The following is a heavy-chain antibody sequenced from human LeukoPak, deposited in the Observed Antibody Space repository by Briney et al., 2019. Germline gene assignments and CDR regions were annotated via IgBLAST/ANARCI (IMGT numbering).Heavy chain of an antibody. Sequence: SVKVSCKASGGTFSSYAISWVRQAPGQGLERMGGIIPIFGTANYAQKFQGRVTITADEPTSTAYMELSSLRSEDTAVYYCARTDYGDHFGFFDYWGQGTLVTVSS. D-gene: IGHD4-17*01. CDR3: ARTDYGDHFGFFDY. CDR1: GGTFSSYA. J-gene: IGHJ4*02. CDR2: IIPIFGTA. V-gene: IGHV1-69*13.